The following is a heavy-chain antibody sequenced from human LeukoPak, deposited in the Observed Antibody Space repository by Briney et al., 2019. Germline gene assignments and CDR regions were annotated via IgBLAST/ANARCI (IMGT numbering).Heavy chain of an antibody. D-gene: IGHD1-26*01. J-gene: IGHJ6*02. V-gene: IGHV1-46*01. Sequence: ASVKVSCKASGYTFTSYYMHWVRQAPGQGLEWMGIINPSGGSTSYAQKFQGRVTMTRDTSTSTVYMELSSLRSEDTAVYYCARDKSPYGYIGYYYYGMDVWGQGTTVTVSS. CDR1: GYTFTSYY. CDR2: INPSGGST. CDR3: ARDKSPYGYIGYYYYGMDV.